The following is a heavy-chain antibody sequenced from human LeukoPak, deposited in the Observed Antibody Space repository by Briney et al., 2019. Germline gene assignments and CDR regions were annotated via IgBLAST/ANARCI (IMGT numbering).Heavy chain of an antibody. V-gene: IGHV3-23*01. CDR2: IIGSGGST. J-gene: IGHJ4*02. CDR1: GFTFYSYA. Sequence: GGSLRLSCAASGFTFYSYAMTWVRQAPGKGLEWVSVIIGSGGSTYYADSVKGRFTISRDNSKNTLYLQMNSLRAEDAAVYYCAKSTIQYYFDFWGQGTLVTVSS. D-gene: IGHD4-11*01. CDR3: AKSTIQYYFDF.